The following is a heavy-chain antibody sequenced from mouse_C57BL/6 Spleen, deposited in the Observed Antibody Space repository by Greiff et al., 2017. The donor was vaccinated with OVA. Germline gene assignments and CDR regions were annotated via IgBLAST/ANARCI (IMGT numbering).Heavy chain of an antibody. J-gene: IGHJ3*01. CDR1: GYTFTSYW. V-gene: IGHV1-50*01. D-gene: IGHD4-1*01. CDR2: LDPSDSYT. CDR3: AALPGKRAWFAY. Sequence: QVQLQPSGAELVKPGASVKLSCKASGYTFTSYWMQWVKQRPGPGLEWIGELDPSDSYTNYNQKFKGKATLTVDTSSSTAYMQLSSLTSEDSAVNYCAALPGKRAWFAYWGQGTLVTVSA.